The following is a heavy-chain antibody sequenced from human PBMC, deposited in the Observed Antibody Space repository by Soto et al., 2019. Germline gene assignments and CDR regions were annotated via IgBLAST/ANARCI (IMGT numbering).Heavy chain of an antibody. V-gene: IGHV2-5*01. CDR3: THLRHSGLYGLDV. D-gene: IGHD3-10*01. J-gene: IGHJ6*02. CDR2: IYSKADK. Sequence: QITLKASDPTLVKPTQTLTLTCTFCGCSLSTSGVVVCWVRQPPGKALEWLALIYSKADKRFSTSMKSRLAIPKDISEIQSVLTMTIMVRVDKATYYCTHLRHSGLYGLDVWGHGTTVTVSS. CDR1: GCSLSTSGVV.